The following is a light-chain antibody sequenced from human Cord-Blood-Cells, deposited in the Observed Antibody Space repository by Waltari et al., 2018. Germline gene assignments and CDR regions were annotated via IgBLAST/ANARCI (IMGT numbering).Light chain of an antibody. J-gene: IGKJ1*01. CDR2: GAS. Sequence: LTQSPGTLSLSPGERATLSCRASQSVSSSYLAWYQQKPGQAPRLLIYGASSRATGIPDRFSGSGSGTDFTLTISRLEPEDFAVYYCQQYGSSRTFGQGTKVEIK. CDR3: QQYGSSRT. CDR1: QSVSSSY. V-gene: IGKV3-20*01.